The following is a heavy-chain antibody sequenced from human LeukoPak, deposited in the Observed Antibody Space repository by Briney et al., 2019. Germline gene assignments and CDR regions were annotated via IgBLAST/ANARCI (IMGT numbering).Heavy chain of an antibody. CDR1: GGSFSGRY. Sequence: SETLSLTCVVYGGSFSGRYWSWIRQPPGKGLEWIGEINHSGSINYNPSLKSRVTVSVDTSKNQFSLKLSSVTAADTAVYYCAFTTGNYYLDSWGQGTLVTVSS. D-gene: IGHD1-26*01. CDR3: AFTTGNYYLDS. CDR2: INHSGSI. J-gene: IGHJ4*02. V-gene: IGHV4-34*01.